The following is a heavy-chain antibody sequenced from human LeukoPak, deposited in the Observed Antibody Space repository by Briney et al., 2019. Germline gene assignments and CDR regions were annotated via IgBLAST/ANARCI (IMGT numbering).Heavy chain of an antibody. CDR2: INHSGST. Sequence: KSSETLSLTCAVYGGSFSGYYWSWIRQPPGKGLEWIGEINHSGSTNYNPSLKSRVTISVDTSKNQFSLKLSSVTAADTAVYYCARVVVGKQAGRKSSSRVIKLDYWGQGTLVTVSS. CDR3: ARVVVGKQAGRKSSSRVIKLDY. CDR1: GGSFSGYY. J-gene: IGHJ4*02. V-gene: IGHV4-34*01. D-gene: IGHD6-13*01.